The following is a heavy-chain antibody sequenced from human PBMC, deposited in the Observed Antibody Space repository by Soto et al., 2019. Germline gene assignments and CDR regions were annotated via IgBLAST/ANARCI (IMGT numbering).Heavy chain of an antibody. V-gene: IGHV3-30-3*01. Sequence: QVQLVESGGGVVQPGRSLRLSCAASGFTFSSYAMHWVRQAPGKGLEWVAVISYDGSNKYYADSVKGQFTISRDKSNNTLYLQMNSLRAEDTAVYYCARDPPFYDFWSGPFDYWGQGTLVTVSS. J-gene: IGHJ4*02. CDR3: ARDPPFYDFWSGPFDY. CDR1: GFTFSSYA. D-gene: IGHD3-3*01. CDR2: ISYDGSNK.